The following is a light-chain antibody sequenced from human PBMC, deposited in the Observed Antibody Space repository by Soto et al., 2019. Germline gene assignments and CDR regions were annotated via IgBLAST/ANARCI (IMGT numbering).Light chain of an antibody. CDR3: QQRSSWPLT. CDR2: AAS. J-gene: IGKJ4*01. Sequence: EIVLTQSPATLSLSPGERATLSCRASRGIDTYLAWYQQKRGQAPRLLIYAASNRTTGIPARFSGGGSGTDFTLSISSLETDDFAVYYCQQRSSWPLTFGGGTKVEIK. V-gene: IGKV3-11*01. CDR1: RGIDTY.